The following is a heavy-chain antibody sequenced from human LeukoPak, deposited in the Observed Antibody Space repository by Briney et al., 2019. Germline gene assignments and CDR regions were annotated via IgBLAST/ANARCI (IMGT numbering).Heavy chain of an antibody. D-gene: IGHD1-26*01. CDR1: GFTSDDYT. V-gene: IGHV3-21*01. J-gene: IGHJ4*02. CDR2: ISGSNSYI. Sequence: GGSLRRSCAASGFTSDDYTMHWVRQAPGKGLEWVSSISGSNSYIYYADSMKGRFTISRDNAKNSLYLQMNSLRAEDTAVYYCARATGSYYDYWDQGTLVTVSS. CDR3: ARATGSYYDY.